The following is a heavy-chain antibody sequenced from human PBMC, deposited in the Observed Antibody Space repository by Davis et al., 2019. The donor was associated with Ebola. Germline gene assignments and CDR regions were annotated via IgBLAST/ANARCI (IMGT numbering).Heavy chain of an antibody. D-gene: IGHD2-2*01. V-gene: IGHV3-33*01. Sequence: GESLKISCAASGFTFSSYGMHWVRQAPGKGLEWVAVIWYDGSNKYYADSVKGRFTISRDNSKNTLYLQMNSLRAEDTAVYYCARDKIVVVPAANDYYYYYGMDVWGQGTTVTVSS. CDR1: GFTFSSYG. CDR3: ARDKIVVVPAANDYYYYYGMDV. CDR2: IWYDGSNK. J-gene: IGHJ6*02.